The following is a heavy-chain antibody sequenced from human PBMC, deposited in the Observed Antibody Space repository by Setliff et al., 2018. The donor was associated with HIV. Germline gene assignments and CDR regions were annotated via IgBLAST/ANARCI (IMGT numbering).Heavy chain of an antibody. V-gene: IGHV1-69*13. Sequence: GASVKVSCKSSGGTFSRHTISWVRQAPGQGLEWMGGIIPIFGTTNYAQNFQGRVSITADASTSTAYMELSSLRSEDTAVYYCARDNYYDTSGAIGYWGQGTLVTVSS. D-gene: IGHD3-22*01. J-gene: IGHJ4*02. CDR1: GGTFSRHT. CDR2: IIPIFGTT. CDR3: ARDNYYDTSGAIGY.